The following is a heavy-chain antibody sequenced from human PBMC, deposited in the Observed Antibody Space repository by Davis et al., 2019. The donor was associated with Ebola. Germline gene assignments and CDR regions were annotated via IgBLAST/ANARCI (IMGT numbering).Heavy chain of an antibody. V-gene: IGHV3-73*01. Sequence: GESLKISCAASGFTFSDSPMHWVRQASGKGLEWVGRFRSKIDGDATSYGASVEGRFTISRDDSKNTAYLQMNSLKTEDTAVYYCTRGAPYFMDVWGQGTTVTVSS. CDR1: GFTFSDSP. J-gene: IGHJ6*02. CDR2: FRSKIDGDAT. CDR3: TRGAPYFMDV. D-gene: IGHD2/OR15-2a*01.